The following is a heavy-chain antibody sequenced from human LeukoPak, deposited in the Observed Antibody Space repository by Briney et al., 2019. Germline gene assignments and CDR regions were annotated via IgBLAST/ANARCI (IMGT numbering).Heavy chain of an antibody. V-gene: IGHV1-18*01. Sequence: ASVKVSCKASGYTFTSYGISWVRQAPRQGLEWMGWISGYNGNTNYAQKLQGRVTMTADTSTSTAYMELRSLRSDDTAVFYCAREGYCNSTTCYKPFDYWGQGTLVTVSS. D-gene: IGHD2-2*01. CDR3: AREGYCNSTTCYKPFDY. CDR2: ISGYNGNT. CDR1: GYTFTSYG. J-gene: IGHJ4*02.